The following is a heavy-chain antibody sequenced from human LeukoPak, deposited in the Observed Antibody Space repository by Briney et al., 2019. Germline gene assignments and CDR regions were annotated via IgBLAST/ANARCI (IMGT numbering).Heavy chain of an antibody. CDR1: GFTFSSYW. V-gene: IGHV3-23*01. J-gene: IGHJ5*02. CDR3: VRDRDWGAFDP. CDR2: IVPSGATS. Sequence: GGSLRLSCAASGFTFSSYWMHWVRQTPGKGLMWVSGIVPSGATSYYADSVKGRFTISRDNSKNTVSLQMNSLRVEDTALYYCVRDRDWGAFDPWGQGTPVTVPS. D-gene: IGHD3-16*01.